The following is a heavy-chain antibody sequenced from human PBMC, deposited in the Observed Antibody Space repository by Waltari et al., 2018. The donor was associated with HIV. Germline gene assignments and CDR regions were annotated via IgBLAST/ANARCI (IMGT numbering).Heavy chain of an antibody. D-gene: IGHD4-4*01. V-gene: IGHV1-69*12. CDR3: ARGITVTKDYYYYYGMDV. CDR2: IIPIFGTA. Sequence: QVQLVQSGAEVKKPGSSVKVSCTASGGTFSSYAISWGGQGGGQGLEWMGGIIPIFGTANYAQKFQGRVTITADESTSTAYMELSSLRSEDTAVYYCARGITVTKDYYYYYGMDVWGQGTTVTVSS. CDR1: GGTFSSYA. J-gene: IGHJ6*02.